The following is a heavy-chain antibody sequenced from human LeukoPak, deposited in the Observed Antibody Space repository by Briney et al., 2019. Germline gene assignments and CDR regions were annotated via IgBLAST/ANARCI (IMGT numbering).Heavy chain of an antibody. Sequence: PSETLSLTCAVFGGSFSGYYWSWIRQPPGKGLEWIGEINHSGSTNYNPSLKSRVTISIDTSKNQFSLKLNSVTAADTAVYYCARGPGAGPRLGIDYYRHGGYYFDYWGQGTLVTVSS. J-gene: IGHJ4*02. D-gene: IGHD3-22*01. CDR1: GGSFSGYY. V-gene: IGHV4-34*01. CDR2: INHSGST. CDR3: ARGPGAGPRLGIDYYRHGGYYFDY.